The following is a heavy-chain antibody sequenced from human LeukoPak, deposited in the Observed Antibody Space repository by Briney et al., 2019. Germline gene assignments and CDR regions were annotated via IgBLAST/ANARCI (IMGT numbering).Heavy chain of an antibody. CDR1: GGSISSYY. CDR2: IYYSGST. D-gene: IGHD5-18*01. CDR3: ARKGYSYGF. V-gene: IGHV4-59*12. J-gene: IGHJ4*02. Sequence: SETLSLTCTVSGGSISSYYWSWIRQPPGKGLEWIGYIYYSGSTNYNPSLKSRVTTSVDTSKNQFSLKLSSVTAADTAVYYCARKGYSYGFWGQGTLVTVSS.